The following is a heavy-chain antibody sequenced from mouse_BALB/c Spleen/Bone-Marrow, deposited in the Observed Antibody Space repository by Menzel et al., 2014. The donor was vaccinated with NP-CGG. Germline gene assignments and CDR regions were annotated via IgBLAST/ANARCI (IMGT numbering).Heavy chain of an antibody. CDR1: GFTFSDYY. CDR3: ARDGNYYAMYY. CDR2: ISDGGSYT. V-gene: IGHV5-4*02. D-gene: IGHD2-1*01. J-gene: IGHJ4*01. Sequence: EVQVVESGGGLVTPGGSLKLSCAASGFTFSDYYMYWVRQTPEKRLEWVATISDGGSYTYYPDSVKGRFTISRDNAKNNLYLQMSSLKSEDTAMYYCARDGNYYAMYYWGQGTSVTVPS.